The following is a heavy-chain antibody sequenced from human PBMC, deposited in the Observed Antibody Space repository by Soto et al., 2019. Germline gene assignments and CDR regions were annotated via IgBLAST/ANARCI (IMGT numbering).Heavy chain of an antibody. J-gene: IGHJ4*02. CDR1: GGSISSYY. V-gene: IGHV4-59*01. CDR2: IYYSGST. Sequence: SETLSLTCTVSGGSISSYYWSWIRQPPGKGLEWIGYIYYSGSTNYNPSLKSRVTISVDTSKNQFSLKLSSVTAADTAVYYCAVTTPRKTQGFDYWGQGTLVTVSS. CDR3: AVTTPRKTQGFDY. D-gene: IGHD4-17*01.